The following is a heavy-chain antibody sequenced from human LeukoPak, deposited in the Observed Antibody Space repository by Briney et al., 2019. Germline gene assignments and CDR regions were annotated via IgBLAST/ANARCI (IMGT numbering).Heavy chain of an antibody. Sequence: GGSLRLSCAASGFTFSSYAMSWVREAPGEGLEWVSAISGSGGSTYYADSVKGRFTISRDNSKNTLYLQMNSLRAEDTAVYYCARPYYDILTGYSYWGQGTLVTVSS. CDR1: GFTFSSYA. J-gene: IGHJ4*02. CDR3: ARPYYDILTGYSY. V-gene: IGHV3-23*01. CDR2: ISGSGGST. D-gene: IGHD3-9*01.